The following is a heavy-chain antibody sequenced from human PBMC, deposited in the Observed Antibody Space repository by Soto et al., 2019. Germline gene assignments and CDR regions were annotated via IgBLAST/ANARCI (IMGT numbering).Heavy chain of an antibody. J-gene: IGHJ4*02. CDR2: IYYSGRT. CDR1: GGSIRDYF. D-gene: IGHD4-17*01. CDR3: ARVGGDDFGDSGGFDY. V-gene: IGHV4-59*01. Sequence: SETLSLTCTVSGGSIRDYFWTWIRQPPGKGLEWIGYIYYSGRTNYTPSLKSRVSISVDTSKNHFSLQLRSVTAADSAVYYCARVGGDDFGDSGGFDYWGQGTLVTVSS.